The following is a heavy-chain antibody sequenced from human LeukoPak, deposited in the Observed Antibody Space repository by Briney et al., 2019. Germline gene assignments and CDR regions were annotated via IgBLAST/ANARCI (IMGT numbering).Heavy chain of an antibody. D-gene: IGHD3-10*01. CDR3: ARANYYGSGSYEY. V-gene: IGHV1-69*05. CDR2: IIPIFGTA. Sequence: ASAKVSCKASGGTFSSYAISWVRQAPGQALERMGGIIPIFGTANYAQKFQGRVTITTDESTSTAYMELSSLRSEDTAVYYCARANYYGSGSYEYWGQGTLVTVSS. J-gene: IGHJ4*02. CDR1: GGTFSSYA.